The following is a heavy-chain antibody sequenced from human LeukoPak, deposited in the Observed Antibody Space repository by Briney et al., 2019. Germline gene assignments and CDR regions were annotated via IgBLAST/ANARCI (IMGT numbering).Heavy chain of an antibody. CDR3: ARSYCSSSCYAVGAFDI. V-gene: IGHV4-39*01. Sequence: PPETLSLTCTVSGGSISSSSHYWGWIRQPPGKGLEWMGSIYYSGTTYYSPSLKSRVTISVDMSKNQFSLRLSSVTAADTAAYYCARSYCSSSCYAVGAFDIWGQGTVVTVSS. J-gene: IGHJ3*02. CDR1: GGSISSSSHY. D-gene: IGHD2-2*01. CDR2: IYYSGTT.